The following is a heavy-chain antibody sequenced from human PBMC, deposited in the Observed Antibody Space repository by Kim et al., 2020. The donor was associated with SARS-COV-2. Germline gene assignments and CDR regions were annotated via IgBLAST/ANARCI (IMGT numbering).Heavy chain of an antibody. Sequence: GESLKISCKGSGYSFTSYWIGWVRQMPGKGLEWMGIIYPGDSDTRYSPSFQGQVTISADKSISTAYLQWSSLKASDTAMYYCAGQLVGAPNEGGFDIWGQGTMVTVSS. V-gene: IGHV5-51*01. D-gene: IGHD1-26*01. CDR2: IYPGDSDT. CDR1: GYSFTSYW. J-gene: IGHJ3*02. CDR3: AGQLVGAPNEGGFDI.